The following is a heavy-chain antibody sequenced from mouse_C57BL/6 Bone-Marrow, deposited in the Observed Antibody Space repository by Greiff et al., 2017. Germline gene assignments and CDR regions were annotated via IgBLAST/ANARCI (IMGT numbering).Heavy chain of an antibody. CDR1: GYTFTDYY. D-gene: IGHD2-4*01. Sequence: VQLQQSGAELVRPGASVKLSCKASGYTFTDYYINWVKQRPGQGLEWISRIYTGSGTTYYTEKFNGKATLTAEKASSPAYMQLSSLTSEDSAVYFCARGDYDGFAYWGQGTLVTVSA. V-gene: IGHV1-76*01. CDR3: ARGDYDGFAY. J-gene: IGHJ3*01. CDR2: IYTGSGTT.